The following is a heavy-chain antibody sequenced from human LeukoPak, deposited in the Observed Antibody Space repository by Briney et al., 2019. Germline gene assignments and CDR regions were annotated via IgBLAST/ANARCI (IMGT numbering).Heavy chain of an antibody. J-gene: IGHJ4*02. CDR3: AGKLNDY. CDR1: GGSISSSSYY. Sequence: SETLSLTCTVSGGSISSSSYYWGWIRQPPGKGLEWIGSIYYSGSTYYNPSLKSRVTISVDTSKNQFSLKLSSVTAADTAVYCCAGKLNDYWGQGTLVTVSS. D-gene: IGHD3-10*01. V-gene: IGHV4-39*07. CDR2: IYYSGST.